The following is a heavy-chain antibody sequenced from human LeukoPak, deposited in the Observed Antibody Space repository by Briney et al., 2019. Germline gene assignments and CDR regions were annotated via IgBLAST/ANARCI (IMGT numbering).Heavy chain of an antibody. CDR1: GLTVSSNY. J-gene: IGHJ3*02. D-gene: IGHD4-11*01. Sequence: GGSLRLSCAASGLTVSSNYMSWVRQAPGKGLEWVSLIYSGGTTDYADSVKGRFTISRDNSQNTLYLQMNSLRAEDTAVYYCAREGWVTTARAFDIWGQGTVVTVSS. CDR2: IYSGGTT. V-gene: IGHV3-66*01. CDR3: AREGWVTTARAFDI.